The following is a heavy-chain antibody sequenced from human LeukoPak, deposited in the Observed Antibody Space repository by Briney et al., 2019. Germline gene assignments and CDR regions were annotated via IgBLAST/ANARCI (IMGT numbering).Heavy chain of an antibody. V-gene: IGHV3-11*01. CDR2: ISSSGSTI. Sequence: GGALRLSCAGSGFTLSDYYMRWVRPAPGEGVGWVSYISSSGSTIYYADSVKGRFTISRDNAKNSLYLQMNSLRAEDTAVYYCARVITGTEALDVWGQGTTVTVSS. D-gene: IGHD1-20*01. J-gene: IGHJ6*02. CDR1: GFTLSDYY. CDR3: ARVITGTEALDV.